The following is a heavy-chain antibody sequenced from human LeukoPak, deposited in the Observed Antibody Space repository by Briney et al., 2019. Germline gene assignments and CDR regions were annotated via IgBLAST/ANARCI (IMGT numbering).Heavy chain of an antibody. CDR2: IRGDGNT. V-gene: IGHV3-23*01. CDR3: ARLVGVSPLDF. Sequence: SGGSLRLSCAASGFTFSSYSMYWVRQTPRKGLEWVSEIRGDGNTYYADSVKGRFAISRDNSKNTLFLQMHSLRVEDTAIYYCARLVGVSPLDFWGRGTLVTVSS. CDR1: GFTFSSYS. D-gene: IGHD3-16*01. J-gene: IGHJ4*02.